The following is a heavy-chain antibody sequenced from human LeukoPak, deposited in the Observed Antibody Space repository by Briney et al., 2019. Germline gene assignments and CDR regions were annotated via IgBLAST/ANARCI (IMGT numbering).Heavy chain of an antibody. V-gene: IGHV3-23*01. Sequence: PGGSLRLSCAASGFTFDNYVMAWFRQAPGKGLEWVSTISALFPNTYSADSVKGRFTISRDNSKSTLYLQMNSLRAEDTAVYYCATLTFYIDSWGQGALVAVSS. CDR3: ATLTFYIDS. D-gene: IGHD3-16*01. J-gene: IGHJ4*02. CDR2: ISALFPNT. CDR1: GFTFDNYV.